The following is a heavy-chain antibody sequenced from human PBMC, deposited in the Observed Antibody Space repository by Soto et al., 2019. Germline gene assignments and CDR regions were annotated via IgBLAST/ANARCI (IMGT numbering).Heavy chain of an antibody. J-gene: IGHJ5*02. CDR1: GFTFSSYA. D-gene: IGHD6-13*01. V-gene: IGHV3-30-3*01. CDR3: ARAVAAAGTRFDP. Sequence: QVQLVESGGGVVQPGRSLRLSCAASGFTFSSYAMHWVRQAPGKGLEWVAVISYDGSNKYYADSVKGRFTISRDNSKNTLYLQMNSQRAEDTAVYYCARAVAAAGTRFDPWGQGTLVTVSS. CDR2: ISYDGSNK.